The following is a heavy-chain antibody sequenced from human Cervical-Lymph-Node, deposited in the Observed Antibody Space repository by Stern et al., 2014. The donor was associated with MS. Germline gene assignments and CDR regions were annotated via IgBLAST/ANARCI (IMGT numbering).Heavy chain of an antibody. CDR3: ARGLHDSSGYKWFDP. CDR1: GYTFTSYY. J-gene: IGHJ5*02. CDR2: INPIGGST. V-gene: IGHV1-46*01. D-gene: IGHD3-22*01. Sequence: VQLVESGAEVKKPGASVKVSCKASGYTFTSYYMRWVRQAPGQGLEWMGMINPIGGSTSYAQKFQGRVTMTRNASTSTAYMELSSLRSEDTGVYYCARGLHDSSGYKWFDPWGQGTLVTVSS.